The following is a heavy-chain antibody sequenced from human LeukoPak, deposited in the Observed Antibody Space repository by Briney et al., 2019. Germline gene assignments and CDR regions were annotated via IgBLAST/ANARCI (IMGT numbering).Heavy chain of an antibody. CDR3: ATDLGIAVAQKNYGMDV. CDR1: GYTFTGYY. V-gene: IGHV1-24*01. J-gene: IGHJ6*02. Sequence: ASVKVSCKASGYTFTGYYMHWVRQAPGQGLEWMGGFDPEDGETIYAQKFQGRVTMTEDTSTDTAYMELSSLRSEDTAVYYCATDLGIAVAQKNYGMDVWGQGTTVTVSS. CDR2: FDPEDGET. D-gene: IGHD6-19*01.